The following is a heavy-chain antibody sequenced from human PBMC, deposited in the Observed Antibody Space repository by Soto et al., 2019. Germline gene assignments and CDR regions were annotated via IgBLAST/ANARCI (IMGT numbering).Heavy chain of an antibody. Sequence: SETLSLTCGVYGGSFNGYSWNWIHQPPGRGLEWIAEINNSGNTNYNPSLKSRVTISIDTSKNQFSLNLTSVTAADTAMYFCARARRGGSYFDHWGQGTLVTVSS. D-gene: IGHD3-16*01. V-gene: IGHV4-34*01. J-gene: IGHJ4*02. CDR3: ARARRGGSYFDH. CDR1: GGSFNGYS. CDR2: INNSGNT.